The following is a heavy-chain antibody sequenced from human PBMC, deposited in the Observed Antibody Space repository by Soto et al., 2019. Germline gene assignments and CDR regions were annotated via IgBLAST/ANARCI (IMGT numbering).Heavy chain of an antibody. CDR3: ARVESSGWDLTYAFDI. V-gene: IGHV1-69*02. J-gene: IGHJ3*02. Sequence: QVQLVQSGAEVKKPGSSVKVSCKASGGTFSSYTISWVRQAPGQGLEWMGRIIPILGIANYAQKFQGRVTITADKSTSTAYMELSRLISEDTAVYYCARVESSGWDLTYAFDIWGQGTMVTVSS. D-gene: IGHD6-19*01. CDR2: IIPILGIA. CDR1: GGTFSSYT.